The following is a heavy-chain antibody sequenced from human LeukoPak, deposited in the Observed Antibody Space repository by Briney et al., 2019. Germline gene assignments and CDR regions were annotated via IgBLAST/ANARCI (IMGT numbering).Heavy chain of an antibody. Sequence: SEILSLTCTVSGGSISSYYWSWIRQPPGKGLEWIGYIYYSGSTNYNPSLKSRVTISVDTSKNQFSLKLSSVTAADTAVYYCARRRYQLLYGVHYYYYMDVWGKGTTVTVSS. J-gene: IGHJ6*03. CDR3: ARRRYQLLYGVHYYYYMDV. V-gene: IGHV4-59*01. D-gene: IGHD2-2*02. CDR1: GGSISSYY. CDR2: IYYSGST.